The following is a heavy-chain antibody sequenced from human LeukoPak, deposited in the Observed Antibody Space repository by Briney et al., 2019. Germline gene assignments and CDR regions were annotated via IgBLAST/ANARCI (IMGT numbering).Heavy chain of an antibody. D-gene: IGHD3-3*01. V-gene: IGHV1-8*01. J-gene: IGHJ3*02. Sequence: ASVKVSCKASGYTFTSYDINWVRQATGQGLEWLGWMNPNSGNTGYAQKFQGRVTITRHTSISTAYMELSSLRSEDTAVYYCARDRAGRYDFWSGYSTEGLAFDIWGQGTMVTVSS. CDR3: ARDRAGRYDFWSGYSTEGLAFDI. CDR2: MNPNSGNT. CDR1: GYTFTSYD.